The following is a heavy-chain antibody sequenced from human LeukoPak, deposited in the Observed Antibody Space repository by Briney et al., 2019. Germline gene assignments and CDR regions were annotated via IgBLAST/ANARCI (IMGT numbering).Heavy chain of an antibody. CDR3: ATYRQVLLPFES. V-gene: IGHV3-23*01. Sequence: GGSLRLSCAASGFTFSTYNMNWVRHAPGKGLEWISGISANGSITFYARSVRGRFTISRDNPQNTVYLQMNSLRAEDTAIYYCATYRQVLLPFESWGQGTLVTVSS. J-gene: IGHJ4*02. CDR1: GFTFSTYN. D-gene: IGHD2-8*02. CDR2: ISANGSIT.